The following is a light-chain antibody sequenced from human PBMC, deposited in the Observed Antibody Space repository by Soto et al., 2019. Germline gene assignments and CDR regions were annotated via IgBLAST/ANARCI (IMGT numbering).Light chain of an antibody. J-gene: IGKJ5*01. V-gene: IGKV3-20*01. CDR2: RTF. Sequence: EIVLTQSPGTLSLSPGERATLSCRASQTIASRYLAWYQHQPGQAPRLLIYRTFARAPGIPDRFSGGGSGTDFTLTISRLEREVFAVYSCQQYDTSPPAFGQGTRLEI. CDR1: QTIASRY. CDR3: QQYDTSPPA.